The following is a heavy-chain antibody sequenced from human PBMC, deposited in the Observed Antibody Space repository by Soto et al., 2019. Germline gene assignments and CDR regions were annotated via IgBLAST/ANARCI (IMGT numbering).Heavy chain of an antibody. CDR3: ARDRLRGYDSSGFYS. V-gene: IGHV1-18*01. J-gene: IGHJ4*02. D-gene: IGHD3-22*01. CDR1: GYTFTSYD. CDR2: INPSDGNR. Sequence: ASVKVSCKAPGYTFTSYDINWLRQAPGKGLQWKGWINPSDGNRNFAEKFEDRVTMTTATSTNTVFLELRSLKSDDTAIYYCARDRLRGYDSSGFYSWGQGTMVTVSS.